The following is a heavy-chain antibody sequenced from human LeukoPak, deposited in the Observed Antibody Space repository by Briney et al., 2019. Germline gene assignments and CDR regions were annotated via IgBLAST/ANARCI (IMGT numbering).Heavy chain of an antibody. CDR1: GASISSYY. D-gene: IGHD3-10*01. V-gene: IGHV4-4*09. CDR3: ARHQGFGLDY. CDR2: IYSRGTT. J-gene: IGHJ4*02. Sequence: SETLSLTCTVSGASISSYYWSWIRQPPGKGLEWIGYIYSRGTTTYNPSLQSRVTISVDTSKSQFSLELSSVTAADTAVYYCARHQGFGLDYWGQGILVTVSS.